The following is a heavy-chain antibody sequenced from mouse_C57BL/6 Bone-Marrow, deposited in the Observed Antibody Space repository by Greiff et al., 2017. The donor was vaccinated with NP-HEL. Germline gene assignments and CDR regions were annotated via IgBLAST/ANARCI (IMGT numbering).Heavy chain of an antibody. CDR3: TPITTVVATVDY. J-gene: IGHJ2*01. CDR1: GFNIKDDY. D-gene: IGHD1-1*01. CDR2: IDPENGDT. V-gene: IGHV14-4*01. Sequence: EVQLQQSGAELVRPGASVKLSCTASGFNIKDDYMHWVKQRPEQGLEWIGWIDPENGDTEYASKFQGKATITADTSSNTAYLQLSSLTSEDTAVYYCTPITTVVATVDYWGQGTTLTVSS.